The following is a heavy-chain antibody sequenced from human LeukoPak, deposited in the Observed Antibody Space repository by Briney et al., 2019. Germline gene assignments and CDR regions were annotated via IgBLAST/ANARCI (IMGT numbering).Heavy chain of an antibody. CDR1: GYTFTSYG. Sequence: GASVKVSCKASGYTFTSYGISWERQAPGQGLEWMGWISAYNGNTNYAQKLQGRVTMTTDTSTSTAYMELRSLRSDDTAVYYCARDPGYDSSFGVFNNWFDPWGQGTLVTVSS. J-gene: IGHJ5*02. V-gene: IGHV1-18*01. D-gene: IGHD3-22*01. CDR2: ISAYNGNT. CDR3: ARDPGYDSSFGVFNNWFDP.